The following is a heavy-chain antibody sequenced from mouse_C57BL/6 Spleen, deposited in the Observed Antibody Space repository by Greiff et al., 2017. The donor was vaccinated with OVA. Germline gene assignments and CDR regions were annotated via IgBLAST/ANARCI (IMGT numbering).Heavy chain of an antibody. D-gene: IGHD1-1*01. CDR2: ISDGGSYT. CDR1: GFTFSSYA. J-gene: IGHJ1*03. CDR3: ARDYTTWYFDV. Sequence: EVKVEESGGGLVKPGGSLKLSCAASGFTFSSYAMSWVRQTPEKRLEWVATISDGGSYTYYPDNVKGRFTISRDNAKNTLYLQMSHLKSEDTAMYYCARDYTTWYFDVWGTGTTVTVSS. V-gene: IGHV5-4*01.